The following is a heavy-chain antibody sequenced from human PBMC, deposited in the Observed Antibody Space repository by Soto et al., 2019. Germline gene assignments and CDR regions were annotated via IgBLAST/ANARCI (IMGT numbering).Heavy chain of an antibody. J-gene: IGHJ4*02. CDR3: AKGEVRGIIPSYFDY. CDR1: GFTFRWFG. V-gene: IGHV3-30*18. Sequence: PGGSLRLSCAGSGFTFRWFGMNWVRQAPGKGLEWVARISNDGSNEYYVDSVKGRFTICRDNSKNTLYLQMDSLRAEDTAVYYCAKGEVRGIIPSYFDYWGLGTLVTVSS. D-gene: IGHD3-10*01. CDR2: ISNDGSNE.